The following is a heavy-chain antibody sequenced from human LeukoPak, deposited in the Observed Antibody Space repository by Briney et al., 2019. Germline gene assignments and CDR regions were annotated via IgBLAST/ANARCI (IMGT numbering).Heavy chain of an antibody. CDR2: MNPNSGIT. V-gene: IGHV1-8*01. D-gene: IGHD4-23*01. Sequence: ASVKVSCKASGYTFTSYDINWARQATGQGLEWMGWMNPNSGITGYAQKFQGRVTMTRNTSISTAYMELSSLRSEDTAAYYCAREYYGGNSRWFDPWGQGTLVTVSS. CDR1: GYTFTSYD. J-gene: IGHJ5*02. CDR3: AREYYGGNSRWFDP.